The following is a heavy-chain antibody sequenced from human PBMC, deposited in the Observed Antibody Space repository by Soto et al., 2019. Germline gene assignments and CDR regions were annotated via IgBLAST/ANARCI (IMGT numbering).Heavy chain of an antibody. V-gene: IGHV3-30-3*01. CDR3: AXLPGPLVAVLYIYPLDGREAMSDVDV. Sequence: QMQLVESGGGVVQPGGSLRLSCAASGFTFNYYPMHWVRQAPGKGLXXXXVXSFDGSNKYYADSVKGRFXISKDNSKNTLYLQMNSLRREDTAVXYXAXLPGPLVAVLYIYPLDGREAMSDVDVWGQGTTVTVSS. CDR2: XSFDGSNK. D-gene: IGHD6-19*01. CDR1: GFTFNYYP. J-gene: IGHJ6*02.